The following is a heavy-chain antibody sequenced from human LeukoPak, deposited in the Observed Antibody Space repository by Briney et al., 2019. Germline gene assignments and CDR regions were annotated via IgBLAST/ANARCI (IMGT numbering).Heavy chain of an antibody. J-gene: IGHJ4*02. Sequence: SETLSLTCTVSGGSISSGSYYWSWIRQSPGKGLEWIGYVAYSGSTNYNPSLESRVTISVDTSKNQCSLKLSSVTAADTAVYYCARDHYDSNGYFYYFDDWGQGTLVTVSS. CDR1: GGSISSGSYY. CDR3: ARDHYDSNGYFYYFDD. V-gene: IGHV4-61*01. D-gene: IGHD3-22*01. CDR2: VAYSGST.